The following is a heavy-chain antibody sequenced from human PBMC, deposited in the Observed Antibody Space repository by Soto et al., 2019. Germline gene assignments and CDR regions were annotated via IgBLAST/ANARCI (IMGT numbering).Heavy chain of an antibody. CDR3: ARLYYYGSGWFNS. Sequence: SETLSLTCTVSGGSISSSSYYWGWIRQPPGKGLEWIGSIYYSGSTYYNPSLKSRVTISVDTSKNQFSLKLSSVTAADTAVYYCARLYYYGSGWFNSWGQGTPVTVSS. CDR2: IYYSGST. CDR1: GGSISSSSYY. J-gene: IGHJ5*01. D-gene: IGHD3-10*01. V-gene: IGHV4-39*01.